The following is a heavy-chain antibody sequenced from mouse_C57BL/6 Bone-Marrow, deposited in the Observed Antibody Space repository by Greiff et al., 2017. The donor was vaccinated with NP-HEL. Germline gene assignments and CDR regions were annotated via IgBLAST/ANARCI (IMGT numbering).Heavy chain of an antibody. Sequence: EVQLVESEGGLVQPGSSMKLSCTASGFTFSDYYMAWVRQVPEKGLEWVANINYDGSSTYYLDSLKSRFIISRDNAKNMLYLHMSSLKSEDTATYYCARWAGNSAMDYWGQGTSVTVSS. V-gene: IGHV5-16*01. D-gene: IGHD2-1*01. J-gene: IGHJ4*01. CDR3: ARWAGNSAMDY. CDR1: GFTFSDYY. CDR2: INYDGSST.